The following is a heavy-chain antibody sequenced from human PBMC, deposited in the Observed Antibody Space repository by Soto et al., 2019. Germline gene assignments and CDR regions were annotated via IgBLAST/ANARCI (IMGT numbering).Heavy chain of an antibody. V-gene: IGHV3-33*01. J-gene: IGHJ6*02. CDR3: ARGRAVAGTYYYYGMDG. CDR1: GFTFSSYG. D-gene: IGHD6-19*01. Sequence: GGSLRLSCAASGFTFSSYGMHWVRQAPGKGLEWVAVIWYDGSNKYYADSVKGRFTISRDNSKNTLYLQMNSLRAEDTAVYYCARGRAVAGTYYYYGMDGWGQGTTVTVSS. CDR2: IWYDGSNK.